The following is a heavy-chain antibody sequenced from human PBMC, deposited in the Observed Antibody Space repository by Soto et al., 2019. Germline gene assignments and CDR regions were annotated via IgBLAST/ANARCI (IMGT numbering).Heavy chain of an antibody. CDR3: TTDAFAGRPRCNQYYAMDG. D-gene: IGHD6-6*01. V-gene: IGHV3-15*07. CDR2: IKSQTDDGTT. J-gene: IGHJ6*02. CDR1: DFSFTHAW. Sequence: EVHLVESGGGLVKPGGSLRLSCAASDFSFTHAWLTWVRQAPGRGLEWVGRIKSQTDDGTTAYAAPVTGRFSISRDDSKKRLYRQMHGLKSEDTGVYYCTTDAFAGRPRCNQYYAMDGWGQGTAVTVSS.